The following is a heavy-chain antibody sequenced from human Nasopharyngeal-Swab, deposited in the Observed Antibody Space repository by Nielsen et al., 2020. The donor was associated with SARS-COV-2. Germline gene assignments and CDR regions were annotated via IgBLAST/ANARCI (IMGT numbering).Heavy chain of an antibody. CDR3: AKDPRNTAMVNYFDY. CDR2: ISGSGGST. Sequence: GESLKISCAASGFTFSSYAMSWVRQAPGKGLEWVSAISGSGGSTYYADSVKGRFTISRDNSKNTLYLQMNSMRADDTALYYRAKDPRNTAMVNYFDYWGQGTLVTVSS. J-gene: IGHJ4*02. V-gene: IGHV3-23*01. CDR1: GFTFSSYA. D-gene: IGHD5-18*01.